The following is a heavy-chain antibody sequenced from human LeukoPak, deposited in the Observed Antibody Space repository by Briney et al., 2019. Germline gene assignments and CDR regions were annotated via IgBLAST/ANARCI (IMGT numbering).Heavy chain of an antibody. CDR1: GFPFSSYS. D-gene: IGHD6-13*01. J-gene: IGHJ4*02. V-gene: IGHV3-7*03. Sequence: GGSLEFSGAAPGFPFSSYSRIWVGQAPGKGLEWVANIKPDGTTKFYVDSVKGRFTISRDNALNSLYLQMNSLRAEDTAIYYCARSIPYGTTWYGRSDYCGQGTLVTVSS. CDR3: ARSIPYGTTWYGRSDY. CDR2: IKPDGTTK.